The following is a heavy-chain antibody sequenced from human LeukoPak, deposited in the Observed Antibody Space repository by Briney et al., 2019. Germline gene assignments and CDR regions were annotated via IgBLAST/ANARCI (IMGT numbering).Heavy chain of an antibody. CDR1: GYTFTSYG. D-gene: IGHD2-2*01. CDR3: ASDYIVVPFEAYYYYGMDV. CDR2: ISAYNGNT. Sequence: ASVKVSCKASGYTFTSYGISWVRQAPGQGLEWMGWISAYNGNTNYAQKLQGRVTMTTDTSTRTAYLELRSLRSDDTAVYYCASDYIVVPFEAYYYYGMDVWGQGTTVTVSS. J-gene: IGHJ6*02. V-gene: IGHV1-18*01.